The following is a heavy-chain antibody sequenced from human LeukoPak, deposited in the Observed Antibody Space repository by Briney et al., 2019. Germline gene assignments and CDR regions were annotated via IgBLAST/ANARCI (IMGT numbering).Heavy chain of an antibody. D-gene: IGHD2-2*02. J-gene: IGHJ4*02. Sequence: SQTLSLTCALSGDSVSSNTGAWNWIRQSPSRGLEWLGRTYYRSKWYYDSAVSVRSRITINPDTSKNQFSLQLSSVTPEDTAVYYCARDIHGSRLEYWGQGTLVTVSS. CDR1: GDSVSSNTGA. CDR2: TYYRSKWYY. CDR3: ARDIHGSRLEY. V-gene: IGHV6-1*01.